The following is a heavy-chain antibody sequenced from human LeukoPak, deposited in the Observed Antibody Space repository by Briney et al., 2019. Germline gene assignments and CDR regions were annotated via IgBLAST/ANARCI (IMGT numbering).Heavy chain of an antibody. J-gene: IGHJ4*02. CDR3: TLRTPFDS. CDR1: GLTFSSYA. Sequence: GGSLRLSCAASGLTFSSYAMSWVRQAPGKGLEWVAFISYDGSNKYYADSVKGRFIISRDNSKNTLYLQMNSLRPEDTSLYYCTLRTPFDSWGQGTLVTVSS. D-gene: IGHD3-16*01. V-gene: IGHV3-30-3*01. CDR2: ISYDGSNK.